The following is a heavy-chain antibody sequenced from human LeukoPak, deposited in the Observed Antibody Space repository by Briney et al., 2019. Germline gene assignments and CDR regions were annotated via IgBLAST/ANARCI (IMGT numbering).Heavy chain of an antibody. Sequence: GGSLRLSCAASGFTFSSYAMHWVRQAPGKGLEWVSAISGSGGSTYYADSVKGRFTISRDNSKNTLYLQMNSLRAEDTAVYYCAKDRVCSGGSCYDHYYYYMDVWGKGTTVTISS. V-gene: IGHV3-23*01. D-gene: IGHD2-15*01. CDR1: GFTFSSYA. CDR3: AKDRVCSGGSCYDHYYYYMDV. CDR2: ISGSGGST. J-gene: IGHJ6*03.